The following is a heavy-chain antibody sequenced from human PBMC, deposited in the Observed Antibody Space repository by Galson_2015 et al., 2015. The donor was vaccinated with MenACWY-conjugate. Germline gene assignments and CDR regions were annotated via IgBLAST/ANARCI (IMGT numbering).Heavy chain of an antibody. D-gene: IGHD3-3*01. CDR2: IYSGGST. Sequence: SLRLSCAASGFTFDDYAMYWVRQAPGKGLEWVSVIYSGGSTDYADSVKGRFTISRDNPKNTLYLQMNGLRVEDTAVYYCARGGSYEGYAFDIWGQGTMVTVSS. J-gene: IGHJ3*02. CDR3: ARGGSYEGYAFDI. CDR1: GFTFDDYA. V-gene: IGHV3-53*01.